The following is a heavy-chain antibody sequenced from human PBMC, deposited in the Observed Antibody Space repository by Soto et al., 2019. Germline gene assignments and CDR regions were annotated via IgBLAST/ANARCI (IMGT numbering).Heavy chain of an antibody. CDR1: GFTFSSYA. D-gene: IGHD3-16*02. V-gene: IGHV3-30-3*01. J-gene: IGHJ4*02. Sequence: GGSLRLSCAASGFTFSSYAMHWVRQAPGKGLEWVAVISYDGSNKYYADSVKGRFTISRDNSKNTLYLQMNSLRAEDTAVYYCAREYVWGSYRYPAPFDYWGQGTLVTVS. CDR2: ISYDGSNK. CDR3: AREYVWGSYRYPAPFDY.